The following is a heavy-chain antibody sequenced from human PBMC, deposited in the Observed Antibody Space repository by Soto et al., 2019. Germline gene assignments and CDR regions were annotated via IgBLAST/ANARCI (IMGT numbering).Heavy chain of an antibody. D-gene: IGHD3-9*01. V-gene: IGHV4-59*02. CDR2: IYYSGST. CDR1: GGSVRSYY. Sequence: PSETLSLTCTVSGGSVRSYYWSWIRQPPGKGLEWIGYIYYSGSTNYNPSLKSRVTISVDTSKNQFSLKLSSVTAADTAVYYCARADQYYDILTGYYHDAFDIWGQGTMVTVSS. J-gene: IGHJ3*02. CDR3: ARADQYYDILTGYYHDAFDI.